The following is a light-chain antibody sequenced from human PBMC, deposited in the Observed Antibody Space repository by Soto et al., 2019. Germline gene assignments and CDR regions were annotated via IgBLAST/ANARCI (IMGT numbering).Light chain of an antibody. J-gene: IGLJ1*01. Sequence: QSVLTQPASVSGSPGQSITFSCTGTSSDVGGYDYVSWYQLHPGKAPKLMLFEVSNRPSGVSYRFSGSKSGNTASLTISGLQAEDEADYFCSSYSISTAYLFGTGTKLTVL. CDR2: EVS. CDR1: SSDVGGYDY. V-gene: IGLV2-14*01. CDR3: SSYSISTAYL.